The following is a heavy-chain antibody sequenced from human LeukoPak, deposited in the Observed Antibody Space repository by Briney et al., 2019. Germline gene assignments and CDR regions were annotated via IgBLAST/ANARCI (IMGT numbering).Heavy chain of an antibody. V-gene: IGHV4-59*10. D-gene: IGHD4-23*01. CDR2: IYTSGST. Sequence: SETLSLTCAVYGGSFSGYYWSWIRQPAGKGLEWIGRIYTSGSTNYNPSLKSRVTMSVDTSKNQFSLKLSSVTAADTAVYYCARGGGSGGYGGYFDYWGQGTLVTVSS. CDR1: GGSFSGYY. J-gene: IGHJ4*02. CDR3: ARGGGSGGYGGYFDY.